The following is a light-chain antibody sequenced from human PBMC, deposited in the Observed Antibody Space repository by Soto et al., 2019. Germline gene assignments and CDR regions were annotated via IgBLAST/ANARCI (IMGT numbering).Light chain of an antibody. CDR3: QQYHNSPWT. CDR1: QRITSW. J-gene: IGKJ1*01. Sequence: DIQMTQSPSTLSASVGDRVTITCRASQRITSWLAWYQQKPGKAPKLLIYKASSLESGVPSRFSGRGSGTEFTLTISSLQPDDFAAYYCQQYHNSPWTFGQGTKEEIK. CDR2: KAS. V-gene: IGKV1-5*03.